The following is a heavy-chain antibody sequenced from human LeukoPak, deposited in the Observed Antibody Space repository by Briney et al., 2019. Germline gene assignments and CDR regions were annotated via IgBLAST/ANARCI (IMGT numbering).Heavy chain of an antibody. D-gene: IGHD2-15*01. Sequence: SETLSLTCAVYGGSFNEYYWSWIRQAPGKGLEWIGKIDHTGSTDHNPSLKSRVTISVDTSKNQFSLKLSSVTAADTAVYYCARRSQVRRSAFDTWGQGTMVTVSS. V-gene: IGHV4-34*01. CDR1: GGSFNEYY. J-gene: IGHJ3*02. CDR2: IDHTGST. CDR3: ARRSQVRRSAFDT.